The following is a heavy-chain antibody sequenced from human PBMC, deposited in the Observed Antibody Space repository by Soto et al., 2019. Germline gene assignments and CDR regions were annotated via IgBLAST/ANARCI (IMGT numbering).Heavy chain of an antibody. J-gene: IGHJ5*02. CDR1: GGSISSGGYS. Sequence: SETLSLTCAVSGGSISSGGYSWSWIRQPPGKGLEWIGYIYHSGSTYYNPSLKSRVTISVDRSKNQFSLKLSSVTAADTAVYYCARDRIAVAQRGDYNWFDPWGQGTLVTVSS. CDR2: IYHSGST. D-gene: IGHD6-19*01. V-gene: IGHV4-30-2*01. CDR3: ARDRIAVAQRGDYNWFDP.